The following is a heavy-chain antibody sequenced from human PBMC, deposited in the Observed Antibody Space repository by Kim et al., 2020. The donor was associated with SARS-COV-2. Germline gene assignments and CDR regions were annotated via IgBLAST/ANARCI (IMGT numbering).Heavy chain of an antibody. V-gene: IGHV3-30*18. CDR1: GFTFSSYG. D-gene: IGHD3-22*01. Sequence: GGSLRLSCAASGFTFSSYGMHWVRQAPGKGLEWVAVISYDGSNKYYADSVKGRFTISRDNSKNTLYLQMNSLRAEDTAVYYCAKPYYYDSSGPEFDYWGQGTLVTVSS. CDR3: AKPYYYDSSGPEFDY. CDR2: ISYDGSNK. J-gene: IGHJ4*02.